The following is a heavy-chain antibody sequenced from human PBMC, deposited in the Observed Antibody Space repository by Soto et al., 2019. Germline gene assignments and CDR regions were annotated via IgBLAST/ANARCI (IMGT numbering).Heavy chain of an antibody. D-gene: IGHD5-18*01. J-gene: IGHJ5*02. CDR1: GYTFTSYG. CDR2: ISAYNGNT. Sequence: ASVKVSCKASGYTFTSYGISWVRQAPGQGLEWMGWISAYNGNTKYSQKFQGRVTMTRDTSASTAYMELSSLRSEDTAVYYCARGGYSYGSVSNWFDPWGQGTLVTVSS. V-gene: IGHV1-18*01. CDR3: ARGGYSYGSVSNWFDP.